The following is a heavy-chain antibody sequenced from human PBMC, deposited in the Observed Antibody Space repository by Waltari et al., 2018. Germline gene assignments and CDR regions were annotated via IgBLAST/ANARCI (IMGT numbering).Heavy chain of an antibody. D-gene: IGHD2-15*01. V-gene: IGHV1-69*01. J-gene: IGHJ4*02. Sequence: QVQLVQSGAEVKQPGSSVKVSCKDSEGHFSSYAISSGRQAPGQGLEWMGGIIPIFGTANYAQKFQGRVTITADESTSTAYMELSSLRSEDTAVYYCARIGGSYGPERKGDYWGQGTLVTVSS. CDR1: EGHFSSYA. CDR3: ARIGGSYGPERKGDY. CDR2: IIPIFGTA.